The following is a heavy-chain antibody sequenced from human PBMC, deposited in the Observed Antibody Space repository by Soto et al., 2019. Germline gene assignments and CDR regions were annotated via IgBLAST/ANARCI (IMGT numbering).Heavy chain of an antibody. J-gene: IGHJ3*02. CDR2: IYHSGST. CDR3: ARGGPAARITMNAGDFDI. Sequence: QVQLQESGPGLVKPSGTLSLTCAVSGGSISSSNWWSWVRQPPGKGLEWIGEIYHSGSTNYNPSLKIRVTISVDKSKNQFSLKLSSVTAADTAVYYCARGGPAARITMNAGDFDIWGQGTMVTVSS. CDR1: GGSISSSNW. V-gene: IGHV4-4*02. D-gene: IGHD3-22*01.